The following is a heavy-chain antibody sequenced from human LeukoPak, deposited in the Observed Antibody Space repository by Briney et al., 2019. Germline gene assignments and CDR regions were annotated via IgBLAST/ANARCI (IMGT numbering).Heavy chain of an antibody. CDR3: ARRLGSSVLIDF. CDR1: GVSISSSSCN. CDR2: IYYSGST. V-gene: IGHV4-39*01. D-gene: IGHD6-19*01. Sequence: PSETLSLTCTVSGVSISSSSCNWGWIRQPPGKGLEWIGSIYYSGSTSYNPSLKSRVTMSVDTSKNQFCLKLSSVTAADTAVYYCARRLGSSVLIDFWGQGTLVTVSS. J-gene: IGHJ4*02.